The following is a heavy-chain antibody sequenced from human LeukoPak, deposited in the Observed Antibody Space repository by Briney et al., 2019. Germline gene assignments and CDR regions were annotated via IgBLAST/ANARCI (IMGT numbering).Heavy chain of an antibody. CDR3: ARDEGVVLVPSYYFDY. CDR2: IWYDGSSQ. V-gene: IGHV3-33*01. D-gene: IGHD3-3*01. Sequence: PGGSLRLSCAASGFTFSSHAMHWVRQAPGRGLEWVAVIWYDGSSQYYADSVKGRFTISRDNSKNTLYLQMNSLGVEDTAVYYCARDEGVVLVPSYYFDYWGQGTLGTVSS. J-gene: IGHJ4*02. CDR1: GFTFSSHA.